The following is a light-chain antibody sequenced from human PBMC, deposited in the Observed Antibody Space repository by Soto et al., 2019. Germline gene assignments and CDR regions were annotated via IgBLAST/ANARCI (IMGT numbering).Light chain of an antibody. J-gene: IGKJ1*01. CDR1: QSVSSTY. Sequence: EIVLRQSPGTLSLSPGERATLSCRASQSVSSTYLAWYQQKPGQAPRPLIYGASNRATGIPDRFSGSGSGTDFTLTISRLEPEDFAVYYCQQYGGSRWTFGQGTRVDI. CDR2: GAS. CDR3: QQYGGSRWT. V-gene: IGKV3-20*01.